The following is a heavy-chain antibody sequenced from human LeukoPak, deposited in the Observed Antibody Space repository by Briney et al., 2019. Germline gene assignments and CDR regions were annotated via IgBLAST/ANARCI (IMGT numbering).Heavy chain of an antibody. J-gene: IGHJ4*02. Sequence: SETLSLTCTVSGGSISSYYWSWIRQPPGKGLEWIGYIYYSGSTNYNPSLKSRVTISVDTSKNQFSLKLSSVTAADTAVYCCARVACSGGSCYAGASYYFDYWGQGTLVTVSS. D-gene: IGHD2-15*01. CDR2: IYYSGST. V-gene: IGHV4-59*01. CDR3: ARVACSGGSCYAGASYYFDY. CDR1: GGSISSYY.